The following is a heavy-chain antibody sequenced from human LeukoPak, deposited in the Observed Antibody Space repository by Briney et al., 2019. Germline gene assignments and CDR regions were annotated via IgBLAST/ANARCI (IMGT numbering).Heavy chain of an antibody. Sequence: ASVKVSCKASGYTFNTYGISWVRQAPGQGLEWMGWISAYMSNGNYAQKFQGRVTMTTDTSTSTAYMELRSLRSDDTAVYYCAVGYCSSTSCTKGTPPEFDPWGQGTLVTVSS. CDR1: GYTFNTYG. V-gene: IGHV1-18*01. D-gene: IGHD2-2*01. CDR3: AVGYCSSTSCTKGTPPEFDP. CDR2: ISAYMSNG. J-gene: IGHJ5*02.